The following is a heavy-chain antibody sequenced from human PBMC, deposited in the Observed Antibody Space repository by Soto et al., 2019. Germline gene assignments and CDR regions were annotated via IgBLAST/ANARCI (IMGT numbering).Heavy chain of an antibody. D-gene: IGHD2-21*02. Sequence: PGGSLRLSCAASGFTFSSYSMNWVRQAPGKGLEWVSYISSSSSTIYYADSVKGRFTISRDNAKNSLYLQMNSLRAEDTAVYYCAKVRDCGGDCYSKYYGMDVWGQGTTVTVSS. J-gene: IGHJ6*02. V-gene: IGHV3-48*01. CDR3: AKVRDCGGDCYSKYYGMDV. CDR2: ISSSSSTI. CDR1: GFTFSSYS.